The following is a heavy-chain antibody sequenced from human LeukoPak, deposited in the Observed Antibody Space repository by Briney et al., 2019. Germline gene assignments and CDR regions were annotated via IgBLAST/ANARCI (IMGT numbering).Heavy chain of an antibody. CDR2: IKQDGSEK. V-gene: IGHV3-7*01. CDR1: GFTFSSYW. CDR3: ARKTKTIAARSWFDS. Sequence: GGSLRLSCAASGFTFSSYWMSWVRQAPGKGMEWVANIKQDGSEKYYVDSVKGRFTISRDNAKNSLYLQMNSLRAEDTAVYYCARKTKTIAARSWFDSWGQGTLVTVSS. J-gene: IGHJ5*01. D-gene: IGHD6-6*01.